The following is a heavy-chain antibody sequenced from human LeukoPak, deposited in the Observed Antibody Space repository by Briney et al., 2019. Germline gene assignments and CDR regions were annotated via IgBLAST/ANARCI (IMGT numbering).Heavy chain of an antibody. V-gene: IGHV4-59*01. D-gene: IGHD2-15*01. Sequence: SETLSLTCIVSGDSISGYYWSWIRQPPGKGLEWIGYIFHSGSTNYNASLKSRVAISVDTSKNQFSLSLNSVTAADTAVYYCVGRAARYFDYWGQGIPVTVSS. CDR1: GDSISGYY. CDR2: IFHSGST. CDR3: VGRAARYFDY. J-gene: IGHJ4*02.